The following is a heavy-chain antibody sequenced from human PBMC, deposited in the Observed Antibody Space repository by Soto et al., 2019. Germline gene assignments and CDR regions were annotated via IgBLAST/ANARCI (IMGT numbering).Heavy chain of an antibody. CDR2: INSDGSRT. V-gene: IGHV3-74*01. CDR1: GFTFSSYW. CDR3: FRVLTGSGNWVDP. D-gene: IGHD1-26*01. Sequence: EVQLVESGGGLVQPGESLRLSCAASGFTFSSYWMHWVRQATGKGLVWVSRINSDGSRTNYADSVKGRFTVSRNNAKKTQYLEINSLRAEGTDGYYCFRVLTGSGNWVDPWGQGTQVTLSS. J-gene: IGHJ5*02.